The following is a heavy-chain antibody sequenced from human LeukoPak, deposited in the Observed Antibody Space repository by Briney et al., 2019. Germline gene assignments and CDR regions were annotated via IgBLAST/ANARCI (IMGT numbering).Heavy chain of an antibody. V-gene: IGHV1-2*02. CDR3: ARSGDIVVVPAAILDY. CDR1: GYTFTGYY. Sequence: GASVKVSCKASGYTFTGYYMHWVRQAPGQGLEWMGWINPNSGGTNYAQKFQGRVTMTRDTSISTAYMELSRLRSDDTAVYYCARSGDIVVVPAAILDYWGQGTLVTVSS. CDR2: INPNSGGT. J-gene: IGHJ4*02. D-gene: IGHD2-2*01.